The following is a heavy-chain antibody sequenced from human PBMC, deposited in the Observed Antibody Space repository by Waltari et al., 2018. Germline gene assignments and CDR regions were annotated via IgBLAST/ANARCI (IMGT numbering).Heavy chain of an antibody. CDR3: ARDPRYSGSYGADY. CDR1: GGSISSSSYY. D-gene: IGHD1-26*01. J-gene: IGHJ4*02. Sequence: QLQLQESGPGLVKPSETLSLTCTVSGGSISSSSYYWGWIRQPPGKGLEWIGSIYYSGSTYYNPSLKSRVTISVDTSKNQFSLKLSSVTAADTAVYYCARDPRYSGSYGADYWGQGTLVTVSS. V-gene: IGHV4-39*07. CDR2: IYYSGST.